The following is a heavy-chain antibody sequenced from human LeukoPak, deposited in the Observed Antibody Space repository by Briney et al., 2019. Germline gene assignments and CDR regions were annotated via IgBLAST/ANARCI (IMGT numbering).Heavy chain of an antibody. D-gene: IGHD3-9*01. Sequence: GGSLRLSCAASGFTFSSYAMSWVRQAPGKGLEWVSSISGSGDNTDYADSVKGRCTISRDTSKNTVYLQIKSLRAEDTAIYYCARDYPGDWSPWEDYFDNWGQGTLVTVSS. V-gene: IGHV3-23*01. CDR1: GFTFSSYA. CDR3: ARDYPGDWSPWEDYFDN. CDR2: ISGSGDNT. J-gene: IGHJ4*02.